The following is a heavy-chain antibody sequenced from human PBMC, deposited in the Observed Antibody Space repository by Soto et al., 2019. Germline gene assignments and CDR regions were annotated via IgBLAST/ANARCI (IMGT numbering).Heavy chain of an antibody. Sequence: GESLKLSCKGSGYSFSTYSIGWVRQIPGKGLEWMGNIFSSDSNARYSPSFQGQVTISVDRSINTAFLQWSSLKASDTAMYYCATWRGSSWFDHWGQGTLVTVSS. V-gene: IGHV5-51*01. J-gene: IGHJ5*02. CDR1: GYSFSTYS. CDR2: IFSSDSNA. D-gene: IGHD6-13*01. CDR3: ATWRGSSWFDH.